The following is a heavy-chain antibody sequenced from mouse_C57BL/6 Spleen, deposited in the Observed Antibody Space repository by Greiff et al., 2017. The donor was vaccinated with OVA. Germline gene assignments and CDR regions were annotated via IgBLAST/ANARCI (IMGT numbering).Heavy chain of an antibody. CDR1: GFSFTSYA. CDR2: IWTGGGT. D-gene: IGHD3-2*02. Sequence: VKLVESGPGLVAPSQSLSITCTVSGFSFTSYAISWVRQPPGKGLEWLGVIWTGGGTNYNSALKSRLSISKDNSKSQVFLKMNSLQTDDTARYYCARNWLSSGYYAMDYWGQGTSVTVSS. CDR3: ARNWLSSGYYAMDY. J-gene: IGHJ4*01. V-gene: IGHV2-9-1*01.